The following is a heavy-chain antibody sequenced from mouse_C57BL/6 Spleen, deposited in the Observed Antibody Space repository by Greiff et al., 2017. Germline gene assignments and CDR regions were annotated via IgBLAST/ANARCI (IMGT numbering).Heavy chain of an antibody. J-gene: IGHJ2*01. D-gene: IGHD1-1*01. V-gene: IGHV1-72*01. CDR1: GYTFTSYW. CDR2: IDPNGGGT. Sequence: QVHVKQPGAELVKPGASVKLSCKASGYTFTSYWMHWVKQRPGRGLEWIGRIDPNGGGTKYNEKFKGKATLTVDKPSSTAYMQLSSLTSEDSAVYYCARVTTVVATGDYFDYWGQGTTLTVSS. CDR3: ARVTTVVATGDYFDY.